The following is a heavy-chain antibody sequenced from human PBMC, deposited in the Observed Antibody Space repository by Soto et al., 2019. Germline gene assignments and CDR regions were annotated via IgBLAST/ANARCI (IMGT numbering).Heavy chain of an antibody. V-gene: IGHV3-23*01. Sequence: HPGGSLRLSCAASGFSFISYAMSWVRQAPGKGLEWVSTISGSDGKTFYADSVKGRFSISRDTSKNMLYLQMNSLRGDDTAVYYCVRWSYLDYWGQGTRVTVSS. CDR1: GFSFISYA. CDR2: ISGSDGKT. CDR3: VRWSYLDY. D-gene: IGHD3-3*01. J-gene: IGHJ4*02.